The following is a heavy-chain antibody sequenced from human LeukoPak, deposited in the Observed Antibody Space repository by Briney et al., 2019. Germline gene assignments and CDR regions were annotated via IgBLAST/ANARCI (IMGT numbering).Heavy chain of an antibody. V-gene: IGHV3-30-3*01. CDR3: ARDRLQRWLVRGYLGY. D-gene: IGHD6-19*01. CDR2: ISYDGSNK. CDR1: GFTFSSYA. Sequence: GGSLRLSCAASGFTFSSYAMHWVRQAPGKGLEWVAVISYDGSNKYYADSVKGRFTISRDNSKNTLYLQMNSLRAEDTAVYYCARDRLQRWLVRGYLGYWGQGTLVTVSS. J-gene: IGHJ4*02.